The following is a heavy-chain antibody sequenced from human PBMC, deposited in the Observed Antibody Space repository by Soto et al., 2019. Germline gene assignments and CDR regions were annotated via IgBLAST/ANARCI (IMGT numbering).Heavy chain of an antibody. CDR3: AGSSGYRVHYGMDV. V-gene: IGHV1-69*02. J-gene: IGHJ6*02. D-gene: IGHD3-22*01. CDR1: GGTFSSYT. CDR2: IIPILGIA. Sequence: GASVKVSCKAPGGTFSSYTISWVRQAPGQGLEWMGRIIPILGIANYAQKFQGRVMITADKSTSTAYMELSSLRSEDTAVYYCAGSSGYRVHYGMDVWGQGTTVTVSS.